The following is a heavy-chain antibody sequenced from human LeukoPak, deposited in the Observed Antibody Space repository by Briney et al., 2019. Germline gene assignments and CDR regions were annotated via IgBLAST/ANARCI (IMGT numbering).Heavy chain of an antibody. CDR3: ARATNWNIYYFDN. Sequence: PGGSLRLSCAASGFTFSSYSMNWVRQAPGKGLEWVSYISSSSSTIYYADSVKGRFTISRDNAKNTLYMQMDSLRAEDTAAYFCARATNWNIYYFDNWGQGTLVTVSS. J-gene: IGHJ4*02. CDR2: ISSSSSTI. V-gene: IGHV3-48*01. D-gene: IGHD1/OR15-1a*01. CDR1: GFTFSSYS.